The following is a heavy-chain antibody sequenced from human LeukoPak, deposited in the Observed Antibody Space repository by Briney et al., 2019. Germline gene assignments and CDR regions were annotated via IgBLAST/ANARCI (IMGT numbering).Heavy chain of an antibody. J-gene: IGHJ5*02. CDR1: GLTFNRYW. Sequence: GGSLRLSRAASGLTFNRYWMHWVRQAPGKGLVWVSHIDTDGSSTSYADSVKGRFTISRDNAKNTLYLQMNSLRVEDTAMYYCTRNPDGRNWFDPWAREPWSPSP. CDR3: TRNPDGRNWFDP. D-gene: IGHD1-14*01. V-gene: IGHV3-74*01. CDR2: IDTDGSST.